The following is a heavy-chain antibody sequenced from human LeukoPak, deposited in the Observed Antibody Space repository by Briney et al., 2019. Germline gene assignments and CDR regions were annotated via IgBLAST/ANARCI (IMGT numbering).Heavy chain of an antibody. V-gene: IGHV3-21*01. CDR2: ISSSSSYI. Sequence: GGSLRLSCAASGFTFSSYSMNWVRQAPGKGLEWVSSISSSSSYIYYADSVKGRFTISRDNAKNSLYLQMNSLRAEDTAVYYCARDSGRDSSSWYDWFDPWGQGTLVTVSS. CDR3: ARDSGRDSSSWYDWFDP. CDR1: GFTFSSYS. D-gene: IGHD6-13*01. J-gene: IGHJ5*02.